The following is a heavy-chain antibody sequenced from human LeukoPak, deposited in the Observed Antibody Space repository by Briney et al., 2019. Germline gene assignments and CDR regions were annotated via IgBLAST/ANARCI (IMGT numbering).Heavy chain of an antibody. Sequence: SGPTLVKATQTHTLTFTFTGVSISTRGVGVGWVRQHPEKALEWLALIYWDDDKRYSPSLKSRLTITKDTSKNQVVLTMTNMDPVDTATYYCAHRRLAVAGFDYWGQGTLVTVSS. CDR3: AHRRLAVAGFDY. CDR2: IYWDDDK. CDR1: GVSISTRGVG. V-gene: IGHV2-5*02. J-gene: IGHJ4*02. D-gene: IGHD6-19*01.